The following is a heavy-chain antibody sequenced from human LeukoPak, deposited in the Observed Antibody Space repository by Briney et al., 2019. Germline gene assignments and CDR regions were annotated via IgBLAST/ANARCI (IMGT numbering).Heavy chain of an antibody. CDR1: GFTFSSYW. CDR3: ARDRGSSRSNYMDV. D-gene: IGHD6-13*01. V-gene: IGHV3-7*01. CDR2: IKQDGSEK. Sequence: GGSLRLSCAASGFTFSSYWMSWVRQAPGKGLEWVANIKQDGSEKYYVDSVKGRFTISKDNAKNSLNLQMNSLRAEDTAVYYCARDRGSSRSNYMDVWGKGTTVAVSS. J-gene: IGHJ6*03.